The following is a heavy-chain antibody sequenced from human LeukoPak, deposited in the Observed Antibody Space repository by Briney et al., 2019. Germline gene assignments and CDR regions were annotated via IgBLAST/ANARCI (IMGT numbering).Heavy chain of an antibody. J-gene: IGHJ4*02. D-gene: IGHD1-26*01. CDR3: ARGSKRSGSYKLDY. CDR2: INHSGST. V-gene: IGHV4-34*01. Sequence: SETLSLTCAVYGGSFSGYYWSWIRQPPGKGLEWIGEINHSGSTNYNSSLKSRVTISVDTSKNQFSLKLSSVTAADTAVYYCARGSKRSGSYKLDYWGQGTLVTVSS. CDR1: GGSFSGYY.